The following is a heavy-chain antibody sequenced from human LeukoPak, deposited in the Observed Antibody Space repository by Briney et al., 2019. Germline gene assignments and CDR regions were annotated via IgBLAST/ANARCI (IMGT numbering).Heavy chain of an antibody. CDR2: IYYSGRT. CDR3: ARRPLTIYGTSVSMNCFDS. D-gene: IGHD3-9*01. CDR1: DGSISSSSYY. J-gene: IGHJ4*02. V-gene: IGHV4-39*01. Sequence: SETLSLTRTVSDGSISSSSYYCGWIRQPPGKGLQWIVSIYYSGRTYYNPSLKSRVSISVDTSKNQFTMKLSSVTAADTAVYYCARRPLTIYGTSVSMNCFDSWGQGTLVTVSS.